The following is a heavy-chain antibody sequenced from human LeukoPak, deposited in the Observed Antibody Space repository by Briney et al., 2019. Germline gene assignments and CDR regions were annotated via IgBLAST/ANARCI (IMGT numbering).Heavy chain of an antibody. Sequence: SETLSLTCTVSGGSISSYYWSWIRQPPGKGLEWIGYIYYSGSTNYNPSLKSRVTISVDTSKSQFSLKLSSVTAADTAVYYCARAQTTVTTAGVYYYGMDVWGQGTTVTVSS. CDR2: IYYSGST. V-gene: IGHV4-59*01. J-gene: IGHJ6*02. CDR1: GGSISSYY. D-gene: IGHD4-11*01. CDR3: ARAQTTVTTAGVYYYGMDV.